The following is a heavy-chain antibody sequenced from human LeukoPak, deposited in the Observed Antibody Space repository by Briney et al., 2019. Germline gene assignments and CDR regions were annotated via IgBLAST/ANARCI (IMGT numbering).Heavy chain of an antibody. CDR2: ISSTGGDT. Sequence: GGSLRLSCAASGFTFSNHAMSWVRQAPGKGLEWVSAISSTGGDTYYADSVKGRFTISRDNSKNTLYLQMNSLRAEDTAVYYCAKEGSGWYKGEDYFDYWGQGTLVTVSS. V-gene: IGHV3-23*01. J-gene: IGHJ4*02. D-gene: IGHD6-19*01. CDR3: AKEGSGWYKGEDYFDY. CDR1: GFTFSNHA.